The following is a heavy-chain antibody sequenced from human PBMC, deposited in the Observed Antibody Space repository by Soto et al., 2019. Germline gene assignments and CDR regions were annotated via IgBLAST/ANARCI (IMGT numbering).Heavy chain of an antibody. CDR3: AKYYGSGITWHPPSGMDV. V-gene: IGHV1-69*13. Sequence: ASVKVSCKASGGTFSSYAISWVRQAPGQGLEWMGGIIPIFGTANYAQKFQGRVTITADESTCTAYMELRSLRSEDTAVYYCAKYYGSGITWHPPSGMDVWGQGTTVTVSS. CDR2: IIPIFGTA. D-gene: IGHD3-10*01. J-gene: IGHJ6*02. CDR1: GGTFSSYA.